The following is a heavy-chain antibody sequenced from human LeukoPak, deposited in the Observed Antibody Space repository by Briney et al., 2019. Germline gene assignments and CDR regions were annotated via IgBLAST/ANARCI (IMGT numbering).Heavy chain of an antibody. V-gene: IGHV1-8*03. CDR2: MNPNSGNT. CDR3: ARGSGGWNYEDY. D-gene: IGHD1-7*01. J-gene: IGHJ4*02. Sequence: ASVKVSCKASGYTFTSYDINWVRQATGQGLEWMGWMNPNSGNTGYAQKFQGRVTITRNTSISTAYMELSSLRSEDTAVYYCARGSGGWNYEDYWGQGTLVTVSS. CDR1: GYTFTSYD.